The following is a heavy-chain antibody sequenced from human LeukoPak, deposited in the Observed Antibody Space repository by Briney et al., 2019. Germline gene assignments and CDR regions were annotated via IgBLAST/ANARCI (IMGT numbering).Heavy chain of an antibody. Sequence: GGSLRLSCAASGFTFSIYWMSWVRQAPGKALERGTNIKQDGSEKYYVDSVKGRFPICRDNAKNSLYLQMKSLRAEDTAVYYCARDRGEELGFDPWGQGTLVTVSS. CDR3: ARDRGEELGFDP. CDR1: GFTFSIYW. CDR2: IKQDGSEK. V-gene: IGHV3-7*01. D-gene: IGHD3-10*01. J-gene: IGHJ5*02.